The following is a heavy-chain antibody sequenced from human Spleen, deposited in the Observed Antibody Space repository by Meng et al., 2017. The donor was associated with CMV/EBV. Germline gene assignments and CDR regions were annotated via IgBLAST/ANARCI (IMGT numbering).Heavy chain of an antibody. CDR1: GYTFSSLG. CDR2: ISAHNGYT. Sequence: ASVKVSCKASGYTFSSLGISWVRQAPGQGLEWVGWISAHNGYTNYAQKFQGRLTMTTDTSTSTAFMELRSLRSDDTALYYCARDHVDIVAVPAVMDWFDSWGQGTLVTVSS. V-gene: IGHV1-18*01. CDR3: ARDHVDIVAVPAVMDWFDS. D-gene: IGHD2-2*01. J-gene: IGHJ5*01.